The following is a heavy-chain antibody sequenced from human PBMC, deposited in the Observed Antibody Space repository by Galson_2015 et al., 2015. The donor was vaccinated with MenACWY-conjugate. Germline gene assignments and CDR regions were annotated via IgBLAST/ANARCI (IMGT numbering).Heavy chain of an antibody. V-gene: IGHV1-69*13. J-gene: IGHJ5*02. CDR1: GDTFSSDS. CDR2: IIPLSGNT. D-gene: IGHD1-1*01. Sequence: SVKVSCKVSGDTFSSDSISWVRQAPGQGLELMGGIIPLSGNTNYVEKFQGRVTITADSSTNTVYMELSRLKSEDTAMYYCARDDRGALYNTLYGFDPWGQGTQVTVSS. CDR3: ARDDRGALYNTLYGFDP.